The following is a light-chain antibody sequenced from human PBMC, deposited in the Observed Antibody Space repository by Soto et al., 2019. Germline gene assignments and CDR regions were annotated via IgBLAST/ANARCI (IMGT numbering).Light chain of an antibody. CDR2: DVS. V-gene: IGLV2-14*01. Sequence: QSALTQPASVSGSPGQSITISCTGSSSDVGGYNYVSWYQQHPGKAPKLMIYDVSNRPSGVSNRFSGSKSGNTASLTISGXXXXXXXXYYCSSYTSSSTLFGGGTKLTVL. CDR3: SSYTSSSTL. J-gene: IGLJ2*01. CDR1: SSDVGGYNY.